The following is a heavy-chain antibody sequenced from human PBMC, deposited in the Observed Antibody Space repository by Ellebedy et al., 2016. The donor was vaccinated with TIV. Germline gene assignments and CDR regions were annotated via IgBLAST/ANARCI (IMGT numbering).Heavy chain of an antibody. CDR1: GSTFSSYA. CDR3: AKGTQWLGRSCFDY. Sequence: PGGSLRLSCAASGSTFSSYAMSWVRQAPGKGLEWVSTITGSGSRTDYADSVKGRFTFSRDNSKNTLYLHMNSLRAEDTAVYHCAKGTQWLGRSCFDYWGQGTLVTVSS. CDR2: ITGSGSRT. V-gene: IGHV3-23*01. D-gene: IGHD6-19*01. J-gene: IGHJ4*02.